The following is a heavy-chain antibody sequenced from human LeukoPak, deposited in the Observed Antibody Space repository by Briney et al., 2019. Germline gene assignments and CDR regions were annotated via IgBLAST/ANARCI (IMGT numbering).Heavy chain of an antibody. Sequence: GGSLRLSCAASGFTVSSNYMSWVRQAPGKGLEWVSVIYSGGSTYYADSVKGRFTISRDNSKNTLYLQMNSLRAEDTAVYYCAKDRYYYDSSGYHWGQGTLVTVSS. CDR3: AKDRYYYDSSGYH. CDR2: IYSGGST. CDR1: GFTVSSNY. J-gene: IGHJ5*02. D-gene: IGHD3-22*01. V-gene: IGHV3-53*01.